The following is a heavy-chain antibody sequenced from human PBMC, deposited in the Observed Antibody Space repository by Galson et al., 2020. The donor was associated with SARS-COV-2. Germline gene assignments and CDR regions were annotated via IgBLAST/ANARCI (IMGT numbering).Heavy chain of an antibody. D-gene: IGHD2-2*01. Sequence: GGSLRLSCAVSGFTFSSYTMHWVRQAPGKGLEWVALILFDRSNKYYADSVRGRFTISRDNSENTLFLQMSSLRAEDTAVYYCARSRIGKYQLPQLEHWGPGTLVTISS. V-gene: IGHV3-30*04. CDR1: GFTFSSYT. CDR2: ILFDRSNK. CDR3: ARSRIGKYQLPQLEH. J-gene: IGHJ1*01.